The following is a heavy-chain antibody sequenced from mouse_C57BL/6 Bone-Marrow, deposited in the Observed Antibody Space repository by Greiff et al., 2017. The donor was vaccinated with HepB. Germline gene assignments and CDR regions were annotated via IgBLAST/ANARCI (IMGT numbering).Heavy chain of an antibody. J-gene: IGHJ1*03. CDR3: ARAFYYIFWYFDV. CDR1: GFTFSSYA. V-gene: IGHV5-4*03. D-gene: IGHD2-1*01. CDR2: ISDGGSYT. Sequence: EVKLMESGGGLVKPGGSLKLSCAASGFTFSSYAMSWVRQTPEKRLEWVATISDGGSYTYYPDNVKGRFTISRDNAKNNLYLQMSHLKSEDTAMYYCARAFYYIFWYFDVWGTGTTVTVSS.